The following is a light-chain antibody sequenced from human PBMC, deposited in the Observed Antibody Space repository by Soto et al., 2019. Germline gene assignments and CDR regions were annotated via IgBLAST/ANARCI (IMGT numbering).Light chain of an antibody. V-gene: IGLV1-44*01. CDR3: AAWDDSLNGVV. Sequence: QSVLTQPPSASGTPGQRVTILCSGSSSNIASNNVNWYQQLPGAAPKLLIYGNNQLPSGVPDRFSGSKSGTSASPAISGLQSEDEADYYCAAWDDSLNGVVFGGGTKLTVL. CDR1: SSNIASNN. CDR2: GNN. J-gene: IGLJ2*01.